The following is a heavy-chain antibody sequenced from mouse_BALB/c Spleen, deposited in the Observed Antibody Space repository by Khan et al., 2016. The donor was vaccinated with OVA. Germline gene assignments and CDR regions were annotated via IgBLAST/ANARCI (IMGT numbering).Heavy chain of an antibody. CDR1: GYTFTSYT. CDR3: VRDGAYHRNDGWFAY. CDR2: INPSNGYT. Sequence: VQLQESGAELARPGASVKMSCKASGYTFTSYTIHWIKKRPGQGLEWIGYINPSNGYTNYNQKFKDKATLTTDKSSTTAYRQLSSLTSDDSAVYNCVRDGAYHRNDGWFAYWGQGTLVTVSA. D-gene: IGHD2-14*01. V-gene: IGHV1-4*01. J-gene: IGHJ3*01.